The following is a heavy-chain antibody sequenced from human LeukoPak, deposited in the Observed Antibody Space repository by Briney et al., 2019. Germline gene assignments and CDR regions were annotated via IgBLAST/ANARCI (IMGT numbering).Heavy chain of an antibody. CDR1: GGSISSYY. V-gene: IGHV4-4*07. D-gene: IGHD3-3*01. CDR2: IYTSGST. J-gene: IGHJ4*02. Sequence: SETLSLTCTVSGGSISSYYWSWIRQPAGKGLEWIGRIYTSGSTNYNPSLKSRVTMSVDTSKNQFSLKLSSVTAADTAVYYCARGRYDFWSGSGVFDYWGQGTLVTVSS. CDR3: ARGRYDFWSGSGVFDY.